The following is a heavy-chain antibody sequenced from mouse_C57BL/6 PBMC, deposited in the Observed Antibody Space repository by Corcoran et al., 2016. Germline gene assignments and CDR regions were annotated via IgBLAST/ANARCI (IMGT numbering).Heavy chain of an antibody. Sequence: EVQLQQSGPELVKPGASVKISCKASGYTFTDYYIDWVKQSHGKSLEWIGDINPNNGGTSYNQKFKGKATLTVDKSSSTAYMELRSLTSEDSAVYYCARGGLYAMDYWGQGTSFTVSS. CDR1: GYTFTDYY. J-gene: IGHJ4*01. CDR2: INPNNGGT. CDR3: ARGGLYAMDY. V-gene: IGHV1-26*01.